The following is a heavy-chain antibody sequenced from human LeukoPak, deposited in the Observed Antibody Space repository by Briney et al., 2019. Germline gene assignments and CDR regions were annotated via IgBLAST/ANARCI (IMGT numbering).Heavy chain of an antibody. D-gene: IGHD6-19*01. V-gene: IGHV3-43*02. CDR2: ISGDGGST. CDR1: GFTFDSYA. Sequence: PGGSLRLSCAASGFTFDSYAMHCGRQAPGQGLEGVSLISGDGGSTYFADSVKGRFTISRDNSKNSLYLQMNSLRTGDTALYYCAKDLFSGTVATPYFYYYGKHVWGQGTTVTVSS. J-gene: IGHJ6*02. CDR3: AKDLFSGTVATPYFYYYGKHV.